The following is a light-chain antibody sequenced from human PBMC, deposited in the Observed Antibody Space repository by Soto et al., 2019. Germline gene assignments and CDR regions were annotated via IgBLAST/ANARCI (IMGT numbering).Light chain of an antibody. CDR1: QSVSSY. Sequence: EIVLTQSPATLSLSPGERATLSCRASQSVSSYLAWYQQKPGQAPRLLIYDASNRATGIPARFSGSGSGTAFTLTISSLEPEDFAVYYCHQRSNWPPFGQGTKLEIK. CDR2: DAS. J-gene: IGKJ2*01. CDR3: HQRSNWPP. V-gene: IGKV3-11*01.